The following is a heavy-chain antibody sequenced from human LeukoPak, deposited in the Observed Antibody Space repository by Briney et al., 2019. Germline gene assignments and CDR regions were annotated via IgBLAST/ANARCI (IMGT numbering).Heavy chain of an antibody. CDR1: GFTFSPYW. CDR2: IKEDGRIK. Sequence: GGSLRFSCAASGFTFSPYWMYWVRQAPGKGLEWVANIKEDGRIKNYVDSVKGRFAISRDNAKKSVYLQMSSLRVEDTAMYYCASNNDWRFDYWGQGTLLTVSS. D-gene: IGHD3-9*01. V-gene: IGHV3-7*01. CDR3: ASNNDWRFDY. J-gene: IGHJ4*02.